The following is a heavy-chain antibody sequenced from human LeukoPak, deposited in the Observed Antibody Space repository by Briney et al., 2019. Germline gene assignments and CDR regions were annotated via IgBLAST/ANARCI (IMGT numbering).Heavy chain of an antibody. V-gene: IGHV3-23*01. D-gene: IGHD2-21*01. CDR1: GFTFGSYA. CDR2: VSGSGGTT. CDR3: ARDETVTMRFVWDY. J-gene: IGHJ4*02. Sequence: GGSLRLSCAASGFTFGSYAMNWVRQAPGKGLEWVAGVSGSGGTTNYADVVKGRFTISRDNSKNTLSLQINSLRAEDTAIYYCARDETVTMRFVWDYWGQGRLVTVSP.